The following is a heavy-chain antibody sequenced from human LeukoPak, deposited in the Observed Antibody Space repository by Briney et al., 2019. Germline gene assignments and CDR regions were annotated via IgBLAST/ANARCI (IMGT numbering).Heavy chain of an antibody. V-gene: IGHV1-2*02. J-gene: IGHJ3*02. CDR2: INPNSGGT. D-gene: IGHD3-22*01. CDR1: GYTFTGYY. Sequence: ASVKVSCKASGYTFTGYYMHWVRQAPGQGLEWMGWINPNSGGTNYALKFQGRVTMTRDTSISTAYMELSRLRSDDTAVYYCARVRTLYYDSSRDAFDIWGQGTMVTVSS. CDR3: ARVRTLYYDSSRDAFDI.